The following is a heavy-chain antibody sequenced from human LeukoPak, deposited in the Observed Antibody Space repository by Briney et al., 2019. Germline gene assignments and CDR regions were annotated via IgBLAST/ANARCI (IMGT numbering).Heavy chain of an antibody. J-gene: IGHJ4*02. CDR2: VSSTSSYI. Sequence: GGSLRLSCAASGFTFSIYSMNWVRQAPGKGLEWVSSVSSTSSYIFYADSVKGRFTISRDNAKNTLYLQMNSLRAEDTAVYYCARALGGTRGADYWGQGTLVTVSS. V-gene: IGHV3-21*01. D-gene: IGHD7-27*01. CDR3: ARALGGTRGADY. CDR1: GFTFSIYS.